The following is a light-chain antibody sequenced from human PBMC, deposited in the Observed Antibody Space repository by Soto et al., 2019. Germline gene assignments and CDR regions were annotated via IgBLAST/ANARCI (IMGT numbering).Light chain of an antibody. V-gene: IGLV1-44*01. CDR1: SSNIGSNA. CDR3: AAWDDSLNALL. Sequence: QPVLTRPPSASGTPGQRVTISCSGGSSNIGSNAVNWYQQLPGAAPKLLIYSSNQRPSGAPDRFSGSKSGTSASLAISGLQSEDEADYYCAAWDDSLNALLFGGGTKLTVL. J-gene: IGLJ2*01. CDR2: SSN.